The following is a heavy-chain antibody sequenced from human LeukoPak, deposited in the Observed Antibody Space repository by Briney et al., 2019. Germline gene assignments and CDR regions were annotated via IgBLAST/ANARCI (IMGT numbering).Heavy chain of an antibody. Sequence: SETLSLTCTVSGGSISSSSYYWGWIRQPPGKGLEWIGSIYYSGSTYYNPSLKSRVTISVDTSKNQFSLKLSSVTAADTAVYYCARDLRDYVYYFDYWGQGTLVTVSS. D-gene: IGHD3-10*02. CDR2: IYYSGST. CDR3: ARDLRDYVYYFDY. CDR1: GGSISSSSYY. V-gene: IGHV4-39*07. J-gene: IGHJ4*02.